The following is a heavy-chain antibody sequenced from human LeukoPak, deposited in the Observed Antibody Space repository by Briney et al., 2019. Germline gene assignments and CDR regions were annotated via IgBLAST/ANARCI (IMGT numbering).Heavy chain of an antibody. Sequence: GRSLRLSCAASGFTFSSYGMHWVRQAPGKGLEWVAVISYDGSNKYYADSVKGRFTISRDNSRNTLYLQMNSLRAEDTAVYYCAAIGYSSGWSPGWGQGTLVTVSS. J-gene: IGHJ4*02. V-gene: IGHV3-30*03. CDR1: GFTFSSYG. CDR3: AAIGYSSGWSPG. D-gene: IGHD6-19*01. CDR2: ISYDGSNK.